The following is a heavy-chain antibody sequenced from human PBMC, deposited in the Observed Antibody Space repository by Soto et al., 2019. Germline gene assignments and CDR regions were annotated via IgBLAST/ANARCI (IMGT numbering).Heavy chain of an antibody. CDR1: GASISSGGFY. V-gene: IGHV4-31*03. J-gene: IGHJ5*01. Sequence: QVQLQESGPGLVQPSQTLSLTCTVSGASISSGGFYWSWIRQFPGKGLEWIGYIDYRGRTFYNPSLKSRAPISRDTSKSQFSLNVNSVTAADTAVFYCARVSAAGTRWFDSWGQGTLVTVS. CDR3: ARVSAAGTRWFDS. CDR2: IDYRGRT. D-gene: IGHD6-13*01.